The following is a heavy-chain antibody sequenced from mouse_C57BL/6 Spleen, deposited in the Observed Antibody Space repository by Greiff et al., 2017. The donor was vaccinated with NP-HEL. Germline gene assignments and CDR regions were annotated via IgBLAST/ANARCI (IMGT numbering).Heavy chain of an antibody. J-gene: IGHJ3*01. D-gene: IGHD1-1*01. V-gene: IGHV5-17*01. CDR2: ISSGSSTI. CDR3: ASGGYYGSSDVPFAY. Sequence: DVKVVESGGGLVKPGGSLKLSCAASGFTFSDYGMHWVRQAPEKGLEWVAYISSGSSTIYYADTVKGRFTISRDNAKNTLFLQMTSLRSEDTAMYYCASGGYYGSSDVPFAYWGQGTLVTVSA. CDR1: GFTFSDYG.